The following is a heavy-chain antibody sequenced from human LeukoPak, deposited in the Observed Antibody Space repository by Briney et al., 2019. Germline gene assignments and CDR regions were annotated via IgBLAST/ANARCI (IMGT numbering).Heavy chain of an antibody. CDR2: ISGSGDIT. J-gene: IGHJ4*02. V-gene: IGHV3-23*01. CDR3: LQCSGFDF. Sequence: GGSLRLSCAASGFTFATYYMTWVRQAPGKGLEWVSTISGSGDITYYADSVRGRFTISRDNSKDTLYLQMNNLRAEDTAVYYSLQCSGFDFGGQGTRVTVSS. D-gene: IGHD6-19*01. CDR1: GFTFATYY.